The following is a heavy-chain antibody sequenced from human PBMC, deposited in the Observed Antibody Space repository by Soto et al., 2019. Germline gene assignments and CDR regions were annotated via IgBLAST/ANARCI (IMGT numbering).Heavy chain of an antibody. CDR1: GFTFNSYA. CDR3: AKAFVYYYGSGSLDS. V-gene: IGHV3-23*01. J-gene: IGHJ4*02. Sequence: EVQLLESGGGLVQPGGSLRLSCEASGFTFNSYAMSWVRQAPGKGLEWVSAISGSGGNTYYADSVKGRFTISRDSSKITLPLQIHTLRAKATAVYYCAKAFVYYYGSGSLDSWGQGTLVTLSS. D-gene: IGHD3-10*01. CDR2: ISGSGGNT.